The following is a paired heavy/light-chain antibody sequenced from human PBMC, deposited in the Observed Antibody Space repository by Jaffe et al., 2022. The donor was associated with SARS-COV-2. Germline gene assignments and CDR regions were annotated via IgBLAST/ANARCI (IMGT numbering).Heavy chain of an antibody. D-gene: IGHD3-22*01. CDR1: GFTFRHTW. J-gene: IGHJ4*02. Sequence: EVQLVESGGDLVEPGGSLRLSCAGAGFTFRHTWMSWVRQAPGKGLEWVAHIKSKTSGGTTDYAAPVKGRFTISRDDSENTLYLQMNSLKTEDTAVYFCTTHGLYDTSGYYFLFDYWGQGTLATVSS. V-gene: IGHV3-15*01. CDR3: TTHGLYDTSGYYFLFDY. CDR2: IKSKTSGGTT.
Light chain of an antibody. CDR3: QQFGYSPPIYS. Sequence: EVVLTQSPGTLSLSPGERATLSCRASQSINSGHLAWYQQKPGQAPRLLIYGTSSRATGIPDRFSGSGSGADFTLTISRLEPEDFAVYYCQQFGYSPPIYSFGQGTKLEIK. J-gene: IGKJ2*01. V-gene: IGKV3-20*01. CDR2: GTS. CDR1: QSINSGH.